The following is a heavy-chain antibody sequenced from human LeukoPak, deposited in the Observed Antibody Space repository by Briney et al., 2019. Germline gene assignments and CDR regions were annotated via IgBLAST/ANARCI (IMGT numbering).Heavy chain of an antibody. CDR1: GGSIRSNF. CDR2: IDDSGNT. V-gene: IGHV4-59*01. J-gene: IGHJ4*02. CDR3: ARELSPFRY. Sequence: KPSETLSLTCSVSGGSIRSNFWSWIRQPAGKGLEWIGYIDDSGNTKYNPSLKNRVTMSVDTSKTQLSLKLSSVTAADTAVYYCARELSPFRYWGQGTLVTVSS.